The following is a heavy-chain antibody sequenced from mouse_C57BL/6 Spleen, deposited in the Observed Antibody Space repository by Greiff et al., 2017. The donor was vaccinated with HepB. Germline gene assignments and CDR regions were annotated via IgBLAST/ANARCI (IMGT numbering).Heavy chain of an antibody. CDR2: IDPENGDT. V-gene: IGHV14-4*01. CDR3: TKVPWFAY. J-gene: IGHJ3*01. CDR1: GFNIKDDY. Sequence: EVHLVESGAELVRPGASVKLSCTASGFNIKDDYMHWVKQRPEQGLEWIGWIDPENGDTEYASKFQGKATITADTSSNTAYLHLSSLTSEDTAVYYCTKVPWFAYWGQGTLVTVSA.